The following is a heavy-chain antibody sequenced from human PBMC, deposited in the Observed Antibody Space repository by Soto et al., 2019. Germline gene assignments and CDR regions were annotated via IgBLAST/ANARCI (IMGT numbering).Heavy chain of an antibody. CDR1: GFTFSNAW. J-gene: IGHJ6*02. V-gene: IGHV3-15*07. CDR3: TTDSSGSVLLLPAYYYGMDV. CDR2: IKSKTDGGTT. D-gene: IGHD2-15*01. Sequence: PGGSLRLSCAASGFTFSNAWMNWVRQAPGKGLEWVGRIKSKTDGGTTDYAAPVKGRFTISRDDSKNTLYLQMNSLKTEDTAVYYCTTDSSGSVLLLPAYYYGMDVWGQGTTVTVSS.